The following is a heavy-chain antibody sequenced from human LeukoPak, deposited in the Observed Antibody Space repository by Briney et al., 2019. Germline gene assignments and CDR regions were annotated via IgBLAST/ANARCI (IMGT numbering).Heavy chain of an antibody. CDR2: IYYSGST. CDR1: GGSLSDSTYY. J-gene: IGHJ6*03. V-gene: IGHV4-39*07. Sequence: PSETLSLTCTVSGGSLSDSTYYWAWIRQPPGKGLEWIGSIYYSGSTYYNPSLKSRVTISVDTSKNQFSLKLSSVTAADTAVYYCARKAKGGYGPLYMDVWGKGTTVTISS. CDR3: ARKAKGGYGPLYMDV. D-gene: IGHD6-25*01.